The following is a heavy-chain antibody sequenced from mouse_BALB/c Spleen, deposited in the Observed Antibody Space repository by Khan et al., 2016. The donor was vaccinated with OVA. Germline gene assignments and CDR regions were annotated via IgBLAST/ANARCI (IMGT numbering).Heavy chain of an antibody. CDR2: IGSGGDYI. Sequence: EVELVESGGDLVKPGGSLKLSCSASGFTFSTFAMSWVRQTPEKRLEWVATIGSGGDYIYYPDSVKGRFTISRDNANNTLYLQMSSLRSEDTAMYYCARHNYGPFAYWGQGTLVTVSA. J-gene: IGHJ3*01. V-gene: IGHV5-9-3*01. CDR1: GFTFSTFA. CDR3: ARHNYGPFAY. D-gene: IGHD1-1*01.